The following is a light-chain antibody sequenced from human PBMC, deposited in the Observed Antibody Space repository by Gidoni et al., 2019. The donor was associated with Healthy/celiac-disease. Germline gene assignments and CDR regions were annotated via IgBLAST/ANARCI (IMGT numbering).Light chain of an antibody. Sequence: DIRMTKSPASLSAFVGDRVTITCRASEDIRTYLHLYQQKPGKVPNLLIYAASTLQRGVLSRVSGSGSGTHFTLTITELQPEECATYYWQQSDSIPRTFGQGTKVDLK. CDR2: AAS. J-gene: IGKJ2*01. CDR3: QQSDSIPRT. V-gene: IGKV1-39*01. CDR1: EDIRTY.